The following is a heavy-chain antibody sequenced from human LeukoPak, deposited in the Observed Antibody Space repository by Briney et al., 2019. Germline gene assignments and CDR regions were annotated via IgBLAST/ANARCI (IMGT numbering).Heavy chain of an antibody. D-gene: IGHD3-10*01. CDR1: GYTFTSYY. CDR3: AREFYYYGSGSPFDY. J-gene: IGHJ4*02. CDR2: INPSGGST. V-gene: IGHV1-46*01. Sequence: ASVKVSCKASGYTFTSYYMHWVRQAPGQGLEWMGIINPSGGSTSYAQKFQGRVTMTRDTSTSTVYMELSSLRSEGTAVYYCAREFYYYGSGSPFDYWGQGTLVTVSS.